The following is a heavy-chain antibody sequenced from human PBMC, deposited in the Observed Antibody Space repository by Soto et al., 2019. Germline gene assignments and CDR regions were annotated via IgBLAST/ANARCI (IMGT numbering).Heavy chain of an antibody. CDR1: GGTFSSYA. J-gene: IGHJ3*02. V-gene: IGHV1-69*13. Sequence: SVKVSYKASGGTFSSYAISWVRQAPGQGLEWMGGIIPIFGTANYAQKFQGRVTITADESTSTAYMELSSLRSEDTAVYYCASPRAATSAFDIWGQGTMVTVSS. D-gene: IGHD2-15*01. CDR3: ASPRAATSAFDI. CDR2: IIPIFGTA.